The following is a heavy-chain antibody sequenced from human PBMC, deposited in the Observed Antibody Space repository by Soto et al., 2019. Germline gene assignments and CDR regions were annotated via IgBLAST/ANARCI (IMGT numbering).Heavy chain of an antibody. V-gene: IGHV3-33*01. J-gene: IGHJ3*02. D-gene: IGHD2-8*01. Sequence: GRSLRLSCAAAGFTVIRYGMHWVRQAPGKGLEWVAVIWYDGSNKYYADSVKGRFTISRDNSKNTLYLQMNSLRAEDTAVYYCARESLGYCTNGVCYTGAFDIWGQGTMVTVSS. CDR3: ARESLGYCTNGVCYTGAFDI. CDR1: GFTVIRYG. CDR2: IWYDGSNK.